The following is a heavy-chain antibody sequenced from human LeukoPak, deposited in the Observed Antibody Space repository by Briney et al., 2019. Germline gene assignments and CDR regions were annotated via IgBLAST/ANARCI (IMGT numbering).Heavy chain of an antibody. CDR2: IYYSGST. V-gene: IGHV4-59*08. Sequence: SETLSLTCTVSGGSISSYYWSWIRQPPGKGLEWIGYIYYSGSTNYNPSLKSRVTISVDTSKNQFSLKLSSVTAADTAVYYCARGQWLEHDAFDIWGQGTMVTVSS. D-gene: IGHD6-19*01. CDR1: GGSISSYY. CDR3: ARGQWLEHDAFDI. J-gene: IGHJ3*02.